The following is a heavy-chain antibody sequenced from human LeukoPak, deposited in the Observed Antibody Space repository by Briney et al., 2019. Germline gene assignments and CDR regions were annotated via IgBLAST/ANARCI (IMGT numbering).Heavy chain of an antibody. CDR3: ARGEVEWLRPKRRFDY. CDR1: GYTFTGYY. V-gene: IGHV1-2*02. Sequence: ASVKVSCKASGYTFTGYYMHWVRQAPGQGLEWMGWINPNSGGTNYAQKFQGRVTMTRDTSISTAYMELSRLRSEDTAVYYCARGEVEWLRPKRRFDYWGQGTLVTVSS. D-gene: IGHD5-12*01. CDR2: INPNSGGT. J-gene: IGHJ4*02.